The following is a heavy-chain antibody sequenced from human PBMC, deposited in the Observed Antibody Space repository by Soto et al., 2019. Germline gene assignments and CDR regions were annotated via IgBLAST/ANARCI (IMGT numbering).Heavy chain of an antibody. CDR1: GFTFSSYA. Sequence: GSLRLSCTASGFTFSSYAMPWVRQAPGKGLGWVAVISYDGSHKYYAGSVKGRCTISRDNSKNTMYLQMNSLSVEDTAVYYCARPYSSGWYGDLDYWGQGT. J-gene: IGHJ4*02. D-gene: IGHD6-19*01. CDR2: ISYDGSHK. V-gene: IGHV3-30-3*01. CDR3: ARPYSSGWYGDLDY.